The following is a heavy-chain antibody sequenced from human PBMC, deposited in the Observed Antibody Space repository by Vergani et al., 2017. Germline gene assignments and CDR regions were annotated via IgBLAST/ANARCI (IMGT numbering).Heavy chain of an antibody. V-gene: IGHV3-15*01. CDR2: IKSKTDGGTT. CDR3: TTDWEIVVVPAATAYYYGMDV. J-gene: IGHJ6*02. D-gene: IGHD2-2*01. CDR1: GFTFSNAW. Sequence: EVQLLESGGGLVQPGGSLRLSCAASGFTFSNAWMSWVRQAPGKGLEWVGRIKSKTDGGTTDYAAPVKGRFTISRDDSKNTLYLQMNSLKTEDTAVYYCTTDWEIVVVPAATAYYYGMDVWGQGTTVTVSS.